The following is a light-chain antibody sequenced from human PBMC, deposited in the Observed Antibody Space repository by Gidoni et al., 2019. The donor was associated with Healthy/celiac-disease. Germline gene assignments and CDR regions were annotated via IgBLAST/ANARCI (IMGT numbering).Light chain of an antibody. CDR1: QSVSSN. V-gene: IGKV3-15*01. CDR3: QQYNNWPPYT. J-gene: IGKJ2*01. Sequence: EIVMTQSPATLSVSPGERATLSCRASQSVSSNLAWYQQKPGQAPRLLIYGASTRATGIPARFSGSGSGTEFTLTISSLQSEDSAVYYCQQYNNWPPYTFXXXTKLEIK. CDR2: GAS.